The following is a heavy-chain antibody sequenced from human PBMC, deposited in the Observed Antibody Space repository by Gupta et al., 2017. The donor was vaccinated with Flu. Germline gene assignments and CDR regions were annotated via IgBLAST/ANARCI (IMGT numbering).Heavy chain of an antibody. V-gene: IGHV4-4*07. CDR3: ARVAPAYGDYASFDF. CDR1: GVSLRSSS. Sequence: QVHLQESGPGLVKPSETLPLSSTVSGVSLRSSSWAWIRQPAGKGLEYLGRIYTNGNTNYNPSLQSRVTMSVDMSNNQLSLRLTSLTAADTAVYFCARVAPAYGDYASFDFWGQGTLVNVSS. D-gene: IGHD4-17*01. J-gene: IGHJ4*02. CDR2: IYTNGNT.